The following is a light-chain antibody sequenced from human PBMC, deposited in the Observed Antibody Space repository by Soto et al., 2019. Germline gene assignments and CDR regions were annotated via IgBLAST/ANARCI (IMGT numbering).Light chain of an antibody. CDR1: SSDVGGYDY. CDR2: EVS. Sequence: QSVLTQAACVSGCPGQSITISCTGTSSDVGGYDYVSWYQIHPGKAPKLMVFEVSNRPSGVSYRFSGSKSGNTASLTISGLQAEDEADYFCSSYSLSTAYLFGTGTKVTVL. V-gene: IGLV2-14*01. J-gene: IGLJ1*01. CDR3: SSYSLSTAYL.